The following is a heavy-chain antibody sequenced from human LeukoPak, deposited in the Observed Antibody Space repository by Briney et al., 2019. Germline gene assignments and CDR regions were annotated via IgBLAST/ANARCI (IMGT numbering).Heavy chain of an antibody. CDR1: GCTFTGYY. J-gene: IGHJ3*02. CDR3: ARQSSVMVGAFDN. D-gene: IGHD3-10*01. CDR2: INPSSGST. V-gene: IGHV1-2*02. Sequence: ASVKVSCKASGCTFTGYYMHWVGQSPGQVLKWMGYINPSSGSTNYAQKVQGRVIMTRDTSISTAYMELSRLRSDDTAVYYCARQSSVMVGAFDNWGQGTMVTVSS.